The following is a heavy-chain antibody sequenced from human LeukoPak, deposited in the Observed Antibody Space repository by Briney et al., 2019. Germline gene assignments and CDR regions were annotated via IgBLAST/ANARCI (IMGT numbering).Heavy chain of an antibody. Sequence: SETLSLTCTVSGGSISSYHWSWIRQPPGKGLEWIGYIYYSGSTNYNPSLKSRVTISVDTSKNQFSLKLSSVTAADTAVYYCARGPIWFGEEGAFDIWGQGTMVTVSS. CDR2: IYYSGST. V-gene: IGHV4-59*01. CDR3: ARGPIWFGEEGAFDI. CDR1: GGSISSYH. J-gene: IGHJ3*02. D-gene: IGHD3-10*01.